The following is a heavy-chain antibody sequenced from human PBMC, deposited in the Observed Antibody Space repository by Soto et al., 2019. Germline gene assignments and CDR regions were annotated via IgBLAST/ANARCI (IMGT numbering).Heavy chain of an antibody. V-gene: IGHV4-4*02. Sequence: QVLMEESGPGLVKPSGTLFLTCTVSGASINSANWWVWVRQPPGKGLEWIGEIYHIGSTTYNPSLQSRATISVDKSKNQFSLKVTSVTAADTGVYYCAKRYDFWSGRWYGLGVWGQGTTVTVSS. D-gene: IGHD3-3*01. J-gene: IGHJ6*02. CDR2: IYHIGST. CDR3: AKRYDFWSGRWYGLGV. CDR1: GASINSANW.